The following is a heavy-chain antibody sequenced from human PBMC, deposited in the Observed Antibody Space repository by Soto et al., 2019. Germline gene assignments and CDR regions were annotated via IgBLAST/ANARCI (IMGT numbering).Heavy chain of an antibody. J-gene: IGHJ6*04. V-gene: IGHV1-18*01. CDR1: GNSFSSYV. D-gene: IGHD4-17*01. CDR3: ARRGDSGENTGKMEV. CDR2: ISASTGDT. Sequence: QVYLVQSGGELKKPGASVKVSCRASGNSFSSYVISWVRQAPGQGLEWMGWISASTGDTNYAQKFQGRVILNTDTSTNSAYLEVRSLTSDDTAVYFCARRGDSGENTGKMEVWGKGITVTVSS.